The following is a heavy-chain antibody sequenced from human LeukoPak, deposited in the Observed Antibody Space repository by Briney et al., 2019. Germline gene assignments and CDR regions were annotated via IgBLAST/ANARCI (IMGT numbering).Heavy chain of an antibody. Sequence: PSETLSLTCAVYGGSFSGYYWSWIRQPPGKGLEWIGEINHSGSTNYNPSLKSRVTISVDTSKNQFSLKLSSVTAADTAVYYCARWRSYDCSNYASDYWGQGTLVTVSS. V-gene: IGHV4-34*01. J-gene: IGHJ4*02. CDR1: GGSFSGYY. CDR3: ARWRSYDCSNYASDY. D-gene: IGHD4-11*01. CDR2: INHSGST.